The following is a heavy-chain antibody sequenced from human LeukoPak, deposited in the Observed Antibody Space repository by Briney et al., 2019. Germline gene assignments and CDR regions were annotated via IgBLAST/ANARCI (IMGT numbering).Heavy chain of an antibody. D-gene: IGHD6-19*01. Sequence: GGSLRLSCAASGFPLSSYAMSWVRQAPGKGLEWVSGISGGGGSTFYADSVKGRFTISRGNSKNTLYLQMNSLRAEDTAVYYCVNLYSSNYWGQGTLVTVSS. CDR2: ISGGGGST. J-gene: IGHJ4*02. CDR3: VNLYSSNY. CDR1: GFPLSSYA. V-gene: IGHV3-23*01.